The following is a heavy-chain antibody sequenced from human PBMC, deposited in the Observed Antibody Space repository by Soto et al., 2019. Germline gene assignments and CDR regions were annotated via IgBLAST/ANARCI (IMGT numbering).Heavy chain of an antibody. Sequence: EVQLVESGGGLVQLGGSLRLSCTASGFSFSSYAMHWVRQAPGKGPEWVSSISSTSYLKDYADSLRGRFTISRDNENNAVYLQIVNLRVEYTGVYYCARFHYPVSRWGQGTLVTVS. CDR2: ISSTSYLK. D-gene: IGHD1-26*01. CDR1: GFSFSSYA. CDR3: ARFHYPVSR. J-gene: IGHJ4*01. V-gene: IGHV3-21*02.